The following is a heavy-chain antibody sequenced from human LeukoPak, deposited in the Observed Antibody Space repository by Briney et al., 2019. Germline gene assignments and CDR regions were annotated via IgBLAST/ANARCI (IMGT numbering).Heavy chain of an antibody. CDR3: ARDLATNIPYYYYYYMDV. J-gene: IGHJ6*03. CDR2: ISAYNGNT. D-gene: IGHD1-26*01. V-gene: IGHV1-18*01. CDR1: GYTFTSYG. Sequence: ASVKVSCKASGYTFTSYGISWVRQAPGQGLEWMGWISAYNGNTNYAQKLQGRVTMTTDTSTSTAYMELRSLRSDDTAVYYCARDLATNIPYYYYYYMDVWGKGTTVTVS.